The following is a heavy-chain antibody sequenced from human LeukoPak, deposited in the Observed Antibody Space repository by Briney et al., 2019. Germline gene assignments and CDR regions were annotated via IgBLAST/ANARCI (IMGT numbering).Heavy chain of an antibody. J-gene: IGHJ4*02. CDR3: ANFQADF. Sequence: PGGSLRLSCAASGFTFSSYAMHWVRQAPGKGLEWVAVISYDGSNKYYADSVKGRFTISRDNSKNTLYLQMNSLRAEDTAVYYCANFQADFWGQGTLVTVSS. CDR2: ISYDGSNK. CDR1: GFTFSSYA. V-gene: IGHV3-30*04.